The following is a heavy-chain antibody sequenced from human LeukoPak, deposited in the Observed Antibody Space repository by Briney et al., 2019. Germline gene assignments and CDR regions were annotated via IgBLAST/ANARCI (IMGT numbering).Heavy chain of an antibody. CDR2: IYSGGST. Sequence: GGSLRLSCAASGFTVSSNYMSWVRQAPGKGLEWVSVIYSGGSTYYADSVKGRFTISRDNSKNTLYLQMNSLRAEDTAVYYCAKSIVVVPAAIGYWGQGTLVTVSS. CDR1: GFTVSSNY. D-gene: IGHD2-2*02. J-gene: IGHJ4*02. CDR3: AKSIVVVPAAIGY. V-gene: IGHV3-53*01.